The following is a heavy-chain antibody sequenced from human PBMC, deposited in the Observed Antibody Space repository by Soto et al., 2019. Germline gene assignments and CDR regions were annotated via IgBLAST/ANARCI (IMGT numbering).Heavy chain of an antibody. CDR3: ARDMILTTVTNYYYYGMDV. CDR2: IIPIFGTA. V-gene: IGHV1-69*13. D-gene: IGHD4-17*01. Sequence: SVKVSCKASGGTFSSYAISWVRQAPGQGLEWMGGIIPIFGTANYAQKFQGRVTITADESTSTAYMELSSLRSEDTAVYYCARDMILTTVTNYYYYGMDVWGQGTTVTVSS. CDR1: GGTFSSYA. J-gene: IGHJ6*02.